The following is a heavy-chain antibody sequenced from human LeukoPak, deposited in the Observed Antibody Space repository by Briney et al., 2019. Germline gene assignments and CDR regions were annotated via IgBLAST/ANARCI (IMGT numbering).Heavy chain of an antibody. V-gene: IGHV3-49*04. CDR3: TRDTGSYLDSDWFDP. CDR2: VRSRTHDGTA. J-gene: IGHJ5*02. D-gene: IGHD3-10*01. Sequence: GGSLRLSCTASGFTFRDYNMNWVRQAPGKGLEWLGYVRSRTHDGTAGYAASVEGRFSISRDDSKSIAYLQMNSLKTEDTAVYYCTRDTGSYLDSDWFDPWGQGTLVTVSS. CDR1: GFTFRDYN.